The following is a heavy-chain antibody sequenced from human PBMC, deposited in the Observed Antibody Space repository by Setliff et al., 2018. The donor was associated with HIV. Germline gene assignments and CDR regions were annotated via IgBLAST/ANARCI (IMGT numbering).Heavy chain of an antibody. Sequence: PSETLSLTCTVTGGSISSGCFYWTWIRQHPGKGLEWIGYTYNTGSTYHSPSPERRVTITIDTSKNQFSLKLSSVTAADTAVYFWARGRGSSSSWPIDYWGQGTLVTVSS. CDR1: GGSISSGCFY. CDR2: TYNTGST. CDR3: ARGRGSSSSWPIDY. D-gene: IGHD6-13*01. V-gene: IGHV4-31*02. J-gene: IGHJ4*02.